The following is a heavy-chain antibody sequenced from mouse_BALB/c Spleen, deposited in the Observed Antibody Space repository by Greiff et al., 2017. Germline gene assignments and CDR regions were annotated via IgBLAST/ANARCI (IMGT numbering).Heavy chain of an antibody. V-gene: IGHV4-1*02. J-gene: IGHJ1*01. CDR3: ARRRSYYRYGWYFDV. CDR2: INPDSSTI. Sequence: EVKLLESGGGLVQPGGSLKLSCAASGFDFSRYWMSWVRQAPGKGLEWIGEINPDSSTINYTPSLKDKFIISRDNAKNTLYLQMSKVRSEDTALYYCARRRSYYRYGWYFDVWGAGTTVTVSS. CDR1: GFDFSRYW. D-gene: IGHD2-14*01.